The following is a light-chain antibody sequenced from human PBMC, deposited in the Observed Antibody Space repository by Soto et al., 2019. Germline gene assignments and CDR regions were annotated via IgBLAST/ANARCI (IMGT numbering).Light chain of an antibody. CDR2: GAS. CDR1: QNIDDK. J-gene: IGKJ5*01. CDR3: QQYGISPIT. V-gene: IGKV3-20*01. Sequence: EIVMTQSPATLSVSPGERATLSCRASQNIDDKLVWYQQKPGQAPRLLIYGASSRATGIPDRFSGSGSGTDFTLTISRLEPEDSAVYHCQQYGISPITFGQGTRLEIK.